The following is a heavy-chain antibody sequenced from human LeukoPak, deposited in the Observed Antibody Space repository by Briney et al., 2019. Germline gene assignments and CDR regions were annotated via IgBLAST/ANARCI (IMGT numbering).Heavy chain of an antibody. J-gene: IGHJ4*02. CDR2: ISGSGGST. D-gene: IGHD3-3*01. Sequence: GGSLRLSCAASGFTFSSYEMNWVRQAPGKGLEWVSAISGSGGSTYYADSVKGRFTISRDNSKNTLYLQMNSLRAEDTAVYYCAKGPPYDFWSGYYYYWGQGTLVTVSS. CDR3: AKGPPYDFWSGYYYY. CDR1: GFTFSSYE. V-gene: IGHV3-23*01.